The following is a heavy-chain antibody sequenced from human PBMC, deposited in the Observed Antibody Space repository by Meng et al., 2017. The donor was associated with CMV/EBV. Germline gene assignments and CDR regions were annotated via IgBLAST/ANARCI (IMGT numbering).Heavy chain of an antibody. CDR2: INHSGST. CDR3: ARQRSSGWLYYYYGMDV. V-gene: IGHV4-34*01. CDR1: GGSFSGYY. D-gene: IGHD6-19*01. Sequence: SETLSLTCAVYGGSFSGYYCSWIRQPPGKGLEWDGEINHSGSTNYNPSLKSRVTRSVDTSKNQFSLKLSSVTAADTAVYYCARQRSSGWLYYYYGMDVWGQGTTVTVSS. J-gene: IGHJ6*02.